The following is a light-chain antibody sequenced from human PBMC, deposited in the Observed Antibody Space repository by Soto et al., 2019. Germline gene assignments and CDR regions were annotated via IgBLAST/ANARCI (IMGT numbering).Light chain of an antibody. CDR3: QQYDSSSPT. J-gene: IGKJ2*01. CDR2: DAS. V-gene: IGKV1-5*01. Sequence: DIQMTQSPSTVSASVGDGVTITCRASQSIRTWLAWYQQKPGKAPKLLIYDASTLESGVSSGFSGSGSGTEFTLTLSSLQPDDFATYYRQQYDSSSPTFGQGTKLEIK. CDR1: QSIRTW.